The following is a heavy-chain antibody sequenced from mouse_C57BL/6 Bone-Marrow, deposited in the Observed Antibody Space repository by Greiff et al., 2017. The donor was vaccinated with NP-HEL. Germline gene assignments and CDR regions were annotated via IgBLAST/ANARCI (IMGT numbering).Heavy chain of an antibody. D-gene: IGHD2-4*01. CDR2: INPYNGGT. J-gene: IGHJ2*01. Sequence: VQLQQSGPVLVKPGASVKMSCKASGYTFTDYYMNWVKQSHGKSLEWIGVINPYNGGTSYNQKFKGKATLTVDKSSSTAYMELNSLTSEDSAVYYCARDDYDYVDYWGQGTTLTVSS. V-gene: IGHV1-19*01. CDR1: GYTFTDYY. CDR3: ARDDYDYVDY.